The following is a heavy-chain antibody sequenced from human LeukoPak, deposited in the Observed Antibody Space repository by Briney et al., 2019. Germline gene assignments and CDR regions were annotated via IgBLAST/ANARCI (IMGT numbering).Heavy chain of an antibody. CDR2: IFISGGT. CDR3: ARGGSTLHSAGGHDIEFYYYYYMDV. D-gene: IGHD3-9*01. V-gene: IGHV4-61*02. Sequence: PSETLSLTCTVSGDSITSGSYYWSWIRQPAGKGLEWIGRIFISGGTNYKPSLRSRVTMSLDTSKNQYSLKLYSVTAADTAVYYCARGGSTLHSAGGHDIEFYYYYYMDVWGKGTTVTISS. CDR1: GDSITSGSYY. J-gene: IGHJ6*03.